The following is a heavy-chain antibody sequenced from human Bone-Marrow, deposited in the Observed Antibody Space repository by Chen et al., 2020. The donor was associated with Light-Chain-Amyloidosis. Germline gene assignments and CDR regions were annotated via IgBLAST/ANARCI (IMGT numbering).Heavy chain of an antibody. J-gene: IGHJ4*02. CDR3: TRKGGYFDF. CDR1: AFDSSKYT. V-gene: IGHV3-23*04. Sequence: EVQLVESGGGLVKPGGSLRLSCAASAFDSSKYTMTWVRQAPGKGLEWVSTVSGSTVSTYYAGAVKGRFIISRDNSKSTLYLQMNSLRAGDTAVYFCTRKGGYFDFWGQGSLVTVSS. CDR2: VSGSTVST. D-gene: IGHD3-10*01.